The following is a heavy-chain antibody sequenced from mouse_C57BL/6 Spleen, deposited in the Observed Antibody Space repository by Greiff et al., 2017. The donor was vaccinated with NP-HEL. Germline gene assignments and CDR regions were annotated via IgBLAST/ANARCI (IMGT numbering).Heavy chain of an antibody. CDR1: GFNIKDYY. CDR3: TQRDYGSSWDYAMDY. CDR2: IDPEDGDT. J-gene: IGHJ4*01. Sequence: VQLQQSGAELVRPGASVKLSCTASGFNIKDYYMHWVKQRPEQGLEWIGRIDPEDGDTEYDPKFQGKATMTADTSSNTAYLQLSSLTSEDTAVYYCTQRDYGSSWDYAMDYWGQGTPVTVSS. V-gene: IGHV14-1*01. D-gene: IGHD1-1*01.